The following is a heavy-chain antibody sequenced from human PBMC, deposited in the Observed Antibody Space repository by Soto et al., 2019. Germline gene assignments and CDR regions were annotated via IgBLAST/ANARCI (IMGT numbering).Heavy chain of an antibody. CDR3: TTLNSTPEGTYYDYIWGSYYRMDV. CDR2: IRSKANSYAT. CDR1: GFTFSGSA. J-gene: IGHJ6*04. V-gene: IGHV3-73*01. D-gene: IGHD3-16*01. Sequence: GSLRLSCAASGFTFSGSAMHWVRQASGKGLEWVGRIRSKANSYATAYAASVKGRFTISRDDSKNTAYLQMNSLKTEDTAVYYCTTLNSTPEGTYYDYIWGSYYRMDVWGKGTTVTVSS.